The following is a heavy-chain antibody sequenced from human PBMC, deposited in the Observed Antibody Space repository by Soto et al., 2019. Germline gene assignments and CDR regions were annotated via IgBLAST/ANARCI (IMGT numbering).Heavy chain of an antibody. Sequence: GASVKVSCKASGYNFIAYYMHWVRQAPGQGLEWMGWINPSSGATNFAERFQGRDTMTSDTSIRTFYMEIKRLNSDDTAVYFFAKDSQYGDYVYNFDYWRQGTLVTVSS. CDR3: AKDSQYGDYVYNFDY. J-gene: IGHJ4*02. CDR2: INPSSGAT. V-gene: IGHV1-2*02. D-gene: IGHD2-21*02. CDR1: GYNFIAYY.